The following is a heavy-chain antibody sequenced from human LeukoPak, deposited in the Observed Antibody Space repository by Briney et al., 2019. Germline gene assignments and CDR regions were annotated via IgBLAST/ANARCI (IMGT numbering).Heavy chain of an antibody. Sequence: ASVEVSCKASGYTSTGYYMHWVRQTPGQGLEWMGWINPNSGGTNYAQKFQGRVTMTRDTSISTAYMELSRLRSDDTAVYYCARRFGESDFDYWGQGTLVTVSS. CDR3: ARRFGESDFDY. J-gene: IGHJ4*02. D-gene: IGHD3-10*01. CDR2: INPNSGGT. V-gene: IGHV1-2*02. CDR1: GYTSTGYY.